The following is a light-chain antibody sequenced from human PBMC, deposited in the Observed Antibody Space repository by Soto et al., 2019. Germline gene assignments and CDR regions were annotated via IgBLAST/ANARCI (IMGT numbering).Light chain of an antibody. J-gene: IGLJ2*01. Sequence: SYELTQPPSVSVSPGQTARITCSGDALPKQYAYWYQQRPGQAPLLVIYKDNERPSGIPERFSGSNSGTTVALTISGVQAEDEADYYCQSADSSGSYVLFGGGTKVTVL. V-gene: IGLV3-25*03. CDR1: ALPKQY. CDR3: QSADSSGSYVL. CDR2: KDN.